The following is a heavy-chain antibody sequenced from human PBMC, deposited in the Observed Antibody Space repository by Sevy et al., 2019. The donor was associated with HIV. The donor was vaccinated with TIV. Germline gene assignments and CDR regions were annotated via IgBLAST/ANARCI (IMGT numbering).Heavy chain of an antibody. CDR2: INKSGIT. CDR1: DGSFSGYY. D-gene: IGHD2-2*01. CDR3: ARSPPVVVVPGAPSWFDP. J-gene: IGHJ5*02. V-gene: IGHV4-34*01. Sequence: SETLSLTCAVHDGSFSGYYWNWIRQLPGKGLEWIGEINKSGITYYNPSLKSRVAISVDTSKKQFSLKLNSVTAADTALYFCARSPPVVVVPGAPSWFDPWGQGTLVTVSS.